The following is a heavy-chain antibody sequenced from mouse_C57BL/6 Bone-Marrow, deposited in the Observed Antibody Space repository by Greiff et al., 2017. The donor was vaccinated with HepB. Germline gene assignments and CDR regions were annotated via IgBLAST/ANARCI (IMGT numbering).Heavy chain of an antibody. CDR1: GFTFSSYG. Sequence: EVQLVESGGDLVKPGGSLKLSCAASGFTFSSYGMSWVRQTPDKRLEWVATISSGGSYTYYPDSVKGRFTISRDNAKNTLYLQMSSLKSEDTAMYYCASRTVYYAMDYWGQGTSVTVSS. D-gene: IGHD4-1*01. CDR2: ISSGGSYT. CDR3: ASRTVYYAMDY. J-gene: IGHJ4*01. V-gene: IGHV5-6*01.